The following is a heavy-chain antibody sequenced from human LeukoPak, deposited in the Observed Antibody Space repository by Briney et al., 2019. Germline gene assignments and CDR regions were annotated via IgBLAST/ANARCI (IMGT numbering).Heavy chain of an antibody. CDR2: IIPIFGTA. CDR1: GGTFNNYT. CDR3: ARTYCGGDCYSSRGWFDP. D-gene: IGHD2-21*02. J-gene: IGHJ5*02. V-gene: IGHV1-69*06. Sequence: SVKVSCKASGGTFNNYTIIWVRPAPGQGLEWMGGIIPIFGTANYAQKFQGKVTITADKSTSTAYMELSSLRSEDTAVYYCARTYCGGDCYSSRGWFDPWGQGTLVTVS.